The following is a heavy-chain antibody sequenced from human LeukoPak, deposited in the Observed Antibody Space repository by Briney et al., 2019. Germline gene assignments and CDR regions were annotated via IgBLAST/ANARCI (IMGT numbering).Heavy chain of an antibody. CDR1: GFTFSSYW. J-gene: IGHJ4*02. CDR2: IDQDGSEK. Sequence: GGSLRLSCAASGFTFSSYWTSWVRQVPGKGLEWVANIDQDGSEKYYVDSVKGRFTISRDNAKNPLYLQMNSLRAEDTAVYYCARDRGYFYWGQGTLVTVSS. V-gene: IGHV3-7*01. D-gene: IGHD5-18*01. CDR3: ARDRGYFY.